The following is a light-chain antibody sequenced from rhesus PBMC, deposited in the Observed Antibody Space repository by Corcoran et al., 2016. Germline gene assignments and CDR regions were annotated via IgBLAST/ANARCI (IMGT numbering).Light chain of an antibody. CDR3: QKHNSYPPT. V-gene: IGKV1S14*01. Sequence: DIQMTQSPSSLSASVGDTVTITCRASQGISNYLAWYQQKPGKAPKPLVYYASNLESGVPSRFSGSGSGTDFTLTISSLKPEDFAIYYWQKHNSYPPTFGQGTKVEIK. CDR1: QGISNY. CDR2: YAS. J-gene: IGKJ1*01.